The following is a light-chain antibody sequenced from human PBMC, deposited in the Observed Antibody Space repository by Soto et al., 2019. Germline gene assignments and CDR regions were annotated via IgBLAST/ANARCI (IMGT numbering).Light chain of an antibody. CDR1: SSDVGGYNY. V-gene: IGLV2-11*01. J-gene: IGLJ1*01. Sequence: QSALTQPRSVSGSPGQSLTISCTGTSSDVGGYNYVSWYQQHPGKVPKLMIYDVTKRPSGVPDRFSGSKSGNTASLTISGLQSEDEADYYCCSHAGSYTYVLGTGTKLTVL. CDR3: CSHAGSYTYV. CDR2: DVT.